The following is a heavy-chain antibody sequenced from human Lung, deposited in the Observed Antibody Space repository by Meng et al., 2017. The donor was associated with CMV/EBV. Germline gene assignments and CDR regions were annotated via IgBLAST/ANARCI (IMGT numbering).Heavy chain of an antibody. V-gene: IGHV3-9*01. CDR3: TNAVGAIIADTFDI. CDR1: GFTFDDYA. J-gene: IGHJ3*02. CDR2: ISWSGDYI. D-gene: IGHD1-26*01. Sequence: SCAASGFTFDDYAMHWVRQAPGKGLEWVSGISWSGDYIGYAESVKGRFTISRDNAKNSLYLQMDSLRAEDTALYYCTNAVGAIIADTFDIWGQGTMVTVSS.